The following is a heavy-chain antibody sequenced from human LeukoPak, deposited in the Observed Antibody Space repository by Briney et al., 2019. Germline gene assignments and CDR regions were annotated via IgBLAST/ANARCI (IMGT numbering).Heavy chain of an antibody. D-gene: IGHD6-19*01. CDR1: GFTFSRYS. Sequence: GGSLRLSCAGSGFTFSRYSMNWFRQAPGKGLERVSSISSRSTNIFYADSVKGRFTISRDNAKNSLYLQMNSLGAEDTAVYYCARDAQWLVPEGYFYYMDAWGKGTTVTVSS. CDR2: ISSRSTNI. V-gene: IGHV3-21*01. J-gene: IGHJ6*03. CDR3: ARDAQWLVPEGYFYYMDA.